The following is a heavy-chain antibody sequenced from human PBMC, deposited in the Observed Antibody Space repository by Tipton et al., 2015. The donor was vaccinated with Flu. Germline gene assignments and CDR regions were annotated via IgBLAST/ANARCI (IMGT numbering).Heavy chain of an antibody. CDR3: ARELNVDTAMERGIFDY. Sequence: QSGAEVKKPGSSVKVSCKASGGTFSSYAISWVRQAPGQGLEWMGGIIPIFGTANYAQKFQGRVTITADKSTSTAYMELSSLRSEDTAVYYCARELNVDTAMERGIFDYWGQGTLVTVSS. J-gene: IGHJ4*02. D-gene: IGHD5-18*01. CDR2: IIPIFGTA. V-gene: IGHV1-69*06. CDR1: GGTFSSYA.